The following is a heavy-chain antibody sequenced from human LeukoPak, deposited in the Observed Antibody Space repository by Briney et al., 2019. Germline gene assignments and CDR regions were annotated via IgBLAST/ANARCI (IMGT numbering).Heavy chain of an antibody. V-gene: IGHV3-21*01. CDR3: ARSGSIAAPDDAFDI. J-gene: IGHJ3*02. CDR2: ISSSSSYI. D-gene: IGHD6-6*01. CDR1: GFTFSSYN. Sequence: GGSLRLSCAASGFTFSSYNMNWVRQAPGKGLEWVSSISSSSSYIYYADSVKGRFTISRDNAKNSLYLQMNSLRAEDTAVYYCARSGSIAAPDDAFDIWGQGTMVTVSS.